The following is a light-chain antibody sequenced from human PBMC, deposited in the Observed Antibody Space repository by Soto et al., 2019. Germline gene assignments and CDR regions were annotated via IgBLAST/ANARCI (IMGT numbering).Light chain of an antibody. CDR3: QHPRWT. CDR2: DAS. J-gene: IGKJ1*01. Sequence: DIQLTQSPSTLSASIGDRVTITCRASQSINRWLAWYQQKPGKAPKLLIYDASSLESGIPSRFSGSGSGTDFTLTITSLQSDDVATYYCQHPRWTFGQGTKVEIK. CDR1: QSINRW. V-gene: IGKV1-5*01.